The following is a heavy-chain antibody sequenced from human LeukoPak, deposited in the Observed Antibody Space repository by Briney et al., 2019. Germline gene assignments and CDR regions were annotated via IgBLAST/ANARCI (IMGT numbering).Heavy chain of an antibody. D-gene: IGHD2-2*02. V-gene: IGHV3-23*01. CDR3: AIDIVVVPAAINDKDY. J-gene: IGHJ4*02. CDR1: GFTFSSYA. CDR2: NSGSGGST. Sequence: GGSLRLSCAASGFTFSSYAMSWVRRAPGKGLEWVSANSGSGGSTYYADSVKGRFTISRDNSKNTLYLQMNSLRAEDTAVYYCAIDIVVVPAAINDKDYWGQGTLVTVSS.